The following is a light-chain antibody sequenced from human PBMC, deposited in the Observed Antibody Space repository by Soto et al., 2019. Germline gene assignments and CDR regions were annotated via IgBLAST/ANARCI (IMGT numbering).Light chain of an antibody. CDR3: QQYNTWPWT. V-gene: IGKV3-20*01. J-gene: IGKJ1*01. Sequence: EIVLTQSPGTLSLSPGERATLSCRASQSVSGSYLAWYQQKPGQAPRLLIYGASSRATGIPDRFSGSGSGTDFTLTISSLQSDDFAVYYCQQYNTWPWTFGQGTKVEIK. CDR1: QSVSGSY. CDR2: GAS.